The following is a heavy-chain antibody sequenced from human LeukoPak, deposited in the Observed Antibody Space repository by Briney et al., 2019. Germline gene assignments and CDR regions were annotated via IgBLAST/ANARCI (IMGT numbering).Heavy chain of an antibody. CDR2: IIPIFGTA. J-gene: IGHJ4*02. D-gene: IGHD7-27*01. CDR1: GLTFSSYA. Sequence: SVKVSCKASGLTFSSYAINWVRQAPGQGLEWMGGIIPIFGTATYAQKFQGRVTITADESTTTVHMELSSLRSEDTAVYYCARDREYVTTGELEYWGQGTLVTVSS. CDR3: ARDREYVTTGELEY. V-gene: IGHV1-69*13.